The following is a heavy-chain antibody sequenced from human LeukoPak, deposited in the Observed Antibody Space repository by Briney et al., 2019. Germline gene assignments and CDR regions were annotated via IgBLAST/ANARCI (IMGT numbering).Heavy chain of an antibody. D-gene: IGHD3-9*01. Sequence: ASVKVSCKASGYTFTGYYMHWVRQAPGQGLEWMGIINPSGGSTSYAQKFQGRVTMTRDTSTSTVYMELSSLRSEDTAVYYCARERLVGWGDDACDIWGQGTMVTVSS. V-gene: IGHV1-46*01. CDR3: ARERLVGWGDDACDI. CDR2: INPSGGST. J-gene: IGHJ3*02. CDR1: GYTFTGYY.